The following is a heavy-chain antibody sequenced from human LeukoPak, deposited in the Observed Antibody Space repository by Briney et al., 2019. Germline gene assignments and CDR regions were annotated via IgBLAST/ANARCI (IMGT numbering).Heavy chain of an antibody. CDR2: INPNSGGT. Sequence: ASVKVSCKASGYTFTDSYMHWVRQAPGQGLEWMGWINPNSGGTNYAQKFQGRVTMTRDTSITTAYMDLSRLRSDDTAVYYCARGGHQWPNHGKLDYWGQGTLVTVSS. CDR3: ARGGHQWPNHGKLDY. D-gene: IGHD1-14*01. J-gene: IGHJ4*02. V-gene: IGHV1-2*02. CDR1: GYTFTDSY.